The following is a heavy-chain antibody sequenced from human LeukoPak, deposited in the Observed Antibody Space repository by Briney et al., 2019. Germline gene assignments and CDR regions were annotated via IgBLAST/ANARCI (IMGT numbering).Heavy chain of an antibody. J-gene: IGHJ3*02. CDR3: ARYYDGHTYEDAFDI. V-gene: IGHV3-7*01. D-gene: IGHD3-16*01. CDR1: GFTFSSYG. CDR2: INQDGSEK. Sequence: GGSLRLSCAASGFTFSSYGMHWVRQAPGKGLEWVANINQDGSEKYYVDSVKGRFTISRDNAEKSLYLQLNSLRAEDTAVYYCARYYDGHTYEDAFDIWGQGTRVSVSS.